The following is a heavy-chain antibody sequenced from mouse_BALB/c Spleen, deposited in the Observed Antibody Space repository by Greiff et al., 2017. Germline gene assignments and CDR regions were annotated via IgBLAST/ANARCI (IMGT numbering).Heavy chain of an antibody. V-gene: IGHV14-3*02. D-gene: IGHD4-1*01. J-gene: IGHJ2*01. CDR3: ARFWDTYYFDY. CDR2: IDPANGNT. Sequence: EVQLQQSGAELVKPGASVKLSCTASGFNIKDSYMHWVKQRPEQGLEWIGRIDPANGNTKYDPKFQGKATITADTSSNTAYLQLSSLTSEDSAVYYCARFWDTYYFDYWGQGTTLTVSS. CDR1: GFNIKDSY.